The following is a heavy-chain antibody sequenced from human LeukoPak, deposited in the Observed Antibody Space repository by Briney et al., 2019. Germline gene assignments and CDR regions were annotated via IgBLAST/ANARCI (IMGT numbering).Heavy chain of an antibody. Sequence: GASVKVSCKASGYTFTGYYMLWVRQAPGQGLEWMGWINPNSGGTNYAQKFQGRVTMTRDTSISTAYMELSRLRSDDTAVYYCASRKTPYCGGDCYSGYYYYGMDVWGQGTTVTVSS. D-gene: IGHD2-21*02. J-gene: IGHJ6*02. V-gene: IGHV1-2*02. CDR2: INPNSGGT. CDR1: GYTFTGYY. CDR3: ASRKTPYCGGDCYSGYYYYGMDV.